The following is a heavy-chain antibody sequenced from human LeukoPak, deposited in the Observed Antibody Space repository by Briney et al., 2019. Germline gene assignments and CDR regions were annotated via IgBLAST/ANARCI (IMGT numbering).Heavy chain of an antibody. CDR1: GFTFSSTG. V-gene: IGHV3-30*18. Sequence: GGSLRLSCAASGFTFSSTGMHWVRQAPGRGLEWVAVISYDAYYTYYAESVKGRFTISRDNSKNTLFLQMNSLRAEDTAVYYCAKDRYLRDYDYYGMDFWGQGTTVTVSS. CDR2: ISYDAYYT. D-gene: IGHD3-9*01. J-gene: IGHJ6*02. CDR3: AKDRYLRDYDYYGMDF.